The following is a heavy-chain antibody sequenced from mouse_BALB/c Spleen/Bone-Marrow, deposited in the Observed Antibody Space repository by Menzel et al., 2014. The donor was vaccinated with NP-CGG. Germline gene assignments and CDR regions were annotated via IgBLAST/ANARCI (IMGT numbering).Heavy chain of an antibody. CDR1: GYAFTSYN. J-gene: IGHJ3*01. CDR2: IDPYNGGT. D-gene: IGHD4-1*01. Sequence: VQLKESGPELVKPGDSVKVSCKASGYAFTSYNMYWVKQSHGKSLEWIGYIDPYNGGTSYNQKFKGKATLTVDKSSSTAYMHLNSLTSEDSAVYYCARIGIGNIGGAYWGQGTLVTVSA. V-gene: IGHV1S135*01. CDR3: ARIGIGNIGGAY.